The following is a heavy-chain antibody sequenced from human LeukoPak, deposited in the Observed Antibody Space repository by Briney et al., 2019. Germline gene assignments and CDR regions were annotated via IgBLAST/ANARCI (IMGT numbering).Heavy chain of an antibody. D-gene: IGHD3-22*01. Sequence: GRSLRLSCAASGFTFSSYGMHWVRQAPGKGLEWVAVISYDGSNKYYADSVKGRFTISRDNAKNSLYLQMNSLRAEDTAVYYCARGMGVHYYDSSGLTGLYPPDAFDIWGQGTMVTVSS. CDR2: ISYDGSNK. CDR1: GFTFSSYG. V-gene: IGHV3-30*03. CDR3: ARGMGVHYYDSSGLTGLYPPDAFDI. J-gene: IGHJ3*02.